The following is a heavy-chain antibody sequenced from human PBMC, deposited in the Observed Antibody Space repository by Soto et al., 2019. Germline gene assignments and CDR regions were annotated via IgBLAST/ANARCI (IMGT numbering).Heavy chain of an antibody. Sequence: GSLRLSCAASGFTFSSYGMHWVRQAPGKGLEWVAVIWYDGSNKYYADSVKGRFTISRDNSKNTLYLQMNSLRAEDTTVYYCATSMVRGVLYYYYYGMDVWGQGTTVTVSS. J-gene: IGHJ6*02. CDR3: ATSMVRGVLYYYYYGMDV. CDR1: GFTFSSYG. D-gene: IGHD3-10*01. V-gene: IGHV3-33*01. CDR2: IWYDGSNK.